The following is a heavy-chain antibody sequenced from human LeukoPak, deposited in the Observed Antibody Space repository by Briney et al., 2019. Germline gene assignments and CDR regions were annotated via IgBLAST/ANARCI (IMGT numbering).Heavy chain of an antibody. Sequence: ASVKVSCKASGYTFTSYGISWVRQAPGQGLEWMGWISAYNGNTNYAQKLQGRVTMTTDTSTGTAYMELRSLRSDDTAVYYCAREVSVGPAAIYAFDIWGQGTMVTVSS. D-gene: IGHD2-2*02. CDR3: AREVSVGPAAIYAFDI. J-gene: IGHJ3*02. CDR1: GYTFTSYG. CDR2: ISAYNGNT. V-gene: IGHV1-18*01.